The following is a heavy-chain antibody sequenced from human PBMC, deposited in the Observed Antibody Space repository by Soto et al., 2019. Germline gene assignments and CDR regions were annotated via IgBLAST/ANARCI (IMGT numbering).Heavy chain of an antibody. D-gene: IGHD2-15*01. J-gene: IGHJ4*02. V-gene: IGHV5-10-1*03. CDR1: GNSFSTYW. Sequence: ELQLVQSGAVVKKPGESLRISCQGSGNSFSTYWINWVRQMPGKGLQWIGRIDPDDSHTNYGPSLQGHVTISVDKSINTAYLQWSSLEASDSGIYYCARRMTLVGWGQGTLVTVSS. CDR2: IDPDDSHT. CDR3: ARRMTLVG.